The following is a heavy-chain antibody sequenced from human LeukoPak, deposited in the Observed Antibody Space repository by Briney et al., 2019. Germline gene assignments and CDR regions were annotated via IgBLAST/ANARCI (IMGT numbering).Heavy chain of an antibody. CDR2: IYYSGST. CDR3: AGHVYYYGSGSDFDY. J-gene: IGHJ4*02. D-gene: IGHD3-10*01. CDR1: GGSISSSSHY. V-gene: IGHV4-39*01. Sequence: SETLSLTCTVSGGSISSSSHYWGWIRQPPGKELEWIGSIYYSGSTYYNPSLKSRVTISVDTSKNQFSLKLSSVTAADTAVYYCAGHVYYYGSGSDFDYWGQGTLVTVSS.